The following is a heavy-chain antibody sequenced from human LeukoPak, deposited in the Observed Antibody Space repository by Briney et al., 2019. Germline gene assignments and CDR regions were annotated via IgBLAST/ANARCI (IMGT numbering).Heavy chain of an antibody. CDR1: GGSISSSNW. CDR2: VYHIGST. Sequence: SGTLPLTCAVSGGSISSSNWWSWVRQPPGKGLEWIGEVYHIGSTSHNPSLKSRVTISVDTSKNQFSLNLNSVTAADTAVYYCARHAVYAGSGWAFDYWGQGTLVTVSS. J-gene: IGHJ4*02. D-gene: IGHD6-19*01. V-gene: IGHV4-4*02. CDR3: ARHAVYAGSGWAFDY.